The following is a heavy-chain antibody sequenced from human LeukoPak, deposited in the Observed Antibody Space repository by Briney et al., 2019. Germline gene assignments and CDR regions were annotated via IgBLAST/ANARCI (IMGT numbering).Heavy chain of an antibody. Sequence: GASVKVSCKASGYTFTSYGISWVRQAPGQGLEWMGWISAYNGNTNYAQKLQGRVTMTTDTSASTAYMELRSLGSDDTAVYYCARDYYSVNWFDPWGQGTLVTVSS. D-gene: IGHD3-22*01. CDR1: GYTFTSYG. CDR3: ARDYYSVNWFDP. J-gene: IGHJ5*02. CDR2: ISAYNGNT. V-gene: IGHV1-18*01.